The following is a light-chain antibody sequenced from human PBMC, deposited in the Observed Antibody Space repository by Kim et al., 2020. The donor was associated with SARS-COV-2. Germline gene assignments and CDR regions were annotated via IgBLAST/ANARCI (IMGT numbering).Light chain of an antibody. Sequence: LSAYVGDRVTITCRASQSISNWLAWYQQKPGKAPKLLVYDASSLRSGGPSRFSGSGSGTEFTLTISNLQPDDFATYYCQQYKTWTFGQGTKVDIK. J-gene: IGKJ1*01. CDR3: QQYKTWT. CDR1: QSISNW. V-gene: IGKV1-5*01. CDR2: DAS.